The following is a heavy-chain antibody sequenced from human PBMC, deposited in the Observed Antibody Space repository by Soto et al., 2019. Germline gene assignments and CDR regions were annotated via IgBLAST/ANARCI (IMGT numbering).Heavy chain of an antibody. J-gene: IGHJ3*02. CDR1: GGTFSSYA. V-gene: IGHV1-69*06. CDR2: IIPIFGTV. Sequence: ASVKVSCKASGGTFSSYAISWVRQAPGQGLEWMGGIIPIFGTVNYAQKFQGRVTITADKSTSTAYMELSSLRSEDTAVYYCARVVVGALIDAFDIWGQGTMVTVSS. CDR3: ARVVVGALIDAFDI. D-gene: IGHD2-15*01.